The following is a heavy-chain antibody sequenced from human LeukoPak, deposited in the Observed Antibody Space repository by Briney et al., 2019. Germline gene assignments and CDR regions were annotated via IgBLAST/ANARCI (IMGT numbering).Heavy chain of an antibody. Sequence: GGSLRLSCAASGFTFSTYWMSWVRQVPGKGLECVANIKQDGSEEYYVDSVKGRFTISRDNAENSLYLEMNSLRVEDTAVYYCARKTYYYDNVKGWFGPWGQGTLVTVSS. CDR3: ARKTYYYDNVKGWFGP. J-gene: IGHJ5*02. V-gene: IGHV3-7*03. D-gene: IGHD3-22*01. CDR1: GFTFSTYW. CDR2: IKQDGSEE.